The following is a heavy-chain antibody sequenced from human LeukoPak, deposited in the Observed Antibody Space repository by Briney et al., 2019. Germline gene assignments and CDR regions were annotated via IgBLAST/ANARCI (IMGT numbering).Heavy chain of an antibody. D-gene: IGHD3-22*01. Sequence: SETLSLTCAVYGGSFSGYYWSWIRQPPGKGLEWIGEINHSGSTNYNPSLKSRVTISVDTSKNQFSLKLSSVTAADTAVYYCARVNYYDSSGYHWGQGTLVTVSS. V-gene: IGHV4-34*01. CDR3: ARVNYYDSSGYH. J-gene: IGHJ4*02. CDR1: GGSFSGYY. CDR2: INHSGST.